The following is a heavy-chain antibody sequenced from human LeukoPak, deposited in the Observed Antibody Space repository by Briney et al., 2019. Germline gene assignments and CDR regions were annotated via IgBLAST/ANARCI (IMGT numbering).Heavy chain of an antibody. D-gene: IGHD1-14*01. Sequence: GGSLRLSCAASGFSFSGYSMNWVRQAPGKGLEWVANIKQDGSEKYYVDSVKGRFTISRDNAKNSLYLQMNSLRAEDTAVYYCARDVPGFDYWGQGTLVTVSS. CDR2: IKQDGSEK. CDR1: GFSFSGYS. J-gene: IGHJ4*02. CDR3: ARDVPGFDY. V-gene: IGHV3-7*01.